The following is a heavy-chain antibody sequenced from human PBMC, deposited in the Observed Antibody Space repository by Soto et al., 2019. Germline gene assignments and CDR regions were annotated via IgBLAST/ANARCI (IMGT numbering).Heavy chain of an antibody. CDR2: IWYDGSNK. V-gene: IGHV3-33*01. D-gene: IGHD2-2*02. Sequence: QVQLVESGGGVVQPGRSLRLSCAASGFTFSSYGMHWVRQAPGKGLEWVAVIWYDGSNKYYADSVKGRFTISRDNSKNPLYLQMNSLRAEDTAVYYCARVPASHCSSTSCYTGGDDYWGQGTLVTVSS. J-gene: IGHJ4*02. CDR1: GFTFSSYG. CDR3: ARVPASHCSSTSCYTGGDDY.